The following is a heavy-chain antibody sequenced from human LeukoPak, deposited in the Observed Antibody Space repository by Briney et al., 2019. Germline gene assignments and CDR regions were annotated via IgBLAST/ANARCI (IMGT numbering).Heavy chain of an antibody. J-gene: IGHJ3*02. Sequence: SETLSLTCTVSGGSIRSSSYYWGWIRQPPGTGLEWIGSVSDSGTTYYNSSLKSRVTISVDTSKNHFSLKLSSVTAADTAVYYCARPYGGNSYDAFDIWGQGTMVTVSS. V-gene: IGHV4-39*02. CDR2: VSDSGTT. D-gene: IGHD4-23*01. CDR3: ARPYGGNSYDAFDI. CDR1: GGSIRSSSYY.